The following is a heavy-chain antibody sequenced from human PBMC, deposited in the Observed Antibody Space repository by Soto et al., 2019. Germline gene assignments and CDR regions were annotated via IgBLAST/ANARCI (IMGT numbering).Heavy chain of an antibody. V-gene: IGHV5-10-1*01. D-gene: IGHD2-2*02. J-gene: IGHJ6*02. Sequence: PGESLKISCKGSGYSFTSYWISWVRQMPGKGLEWMGRIDPSDSYTNYSPSFQGHVTISADKSISTAYLQWSSLKASDTAMYYCARAIVVVPAAIVWYGMDVWGQGTTVTVS. CDR3: ARAIVVVPAAIVWYGMDV. CDR1: GYSFTSYW. CDR2: IDPSDSYT.